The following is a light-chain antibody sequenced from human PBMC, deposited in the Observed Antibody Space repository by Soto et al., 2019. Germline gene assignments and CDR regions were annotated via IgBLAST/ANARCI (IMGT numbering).Light chain of an antibody. CDR1: QSITNS. V-gene: IGKV1-39*01. CDR2: AAS. Sequence: DIQMTQSPSSLSASVGDRVTITCRASQSITNSLNWYQHKPGKDPTLVVYAASSLQSGVPSRFRGSGSATDFTLTLSTLQPEDLATYFCQQHHSMPFTVGPGTKVDIK. J-gene: IGKJ3*01. CDR3: QQHHSMPFT.